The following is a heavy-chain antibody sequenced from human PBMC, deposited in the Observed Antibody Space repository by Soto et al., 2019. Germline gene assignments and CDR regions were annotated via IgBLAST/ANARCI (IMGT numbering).Heavy chain of an antibody. V-gene: IGHV3-30-3*01. Sequence: QVQLVESGGGVVQPGRSLRLSCAASGFTFSAYVMHGVRQAPGKGLEWLAVISYDGGSKNYADSVKGRFTISRDNSKNTLYLQMNNLRIEDTAVYYCVRDGPHITIYGYGHYWGQGTLVTVSS. CDR1: GFTFSAYV. CDR3: VRDGPHITIYGYGHY. D-gene: IGHD3-3*01. J-gene: IGHJ4*02. CDR2: ISYDGGSK.